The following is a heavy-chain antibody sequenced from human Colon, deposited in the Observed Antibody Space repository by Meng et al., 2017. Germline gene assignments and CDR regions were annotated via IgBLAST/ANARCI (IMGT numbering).Heavy chain of an antibody. CDR3: AKGASMITFGGVIATIDD. CDR2: FSGSGGST. J-gene: IGHJ4*02. Sequence: GGSLRPSCAASGFTFSSHAMSWVRHAPGKGLEWVSAFSGSGGSTYYADSVKGRFTISRDNSKNTLYLQMNSLGAEDTAVYYCAKGASMITFGGVIATIDDWGQGTLVTVSS. CDR1: GFTFSSHA. V-gene: IGHV3-23*01. D-gene: IGHD3-16*02.